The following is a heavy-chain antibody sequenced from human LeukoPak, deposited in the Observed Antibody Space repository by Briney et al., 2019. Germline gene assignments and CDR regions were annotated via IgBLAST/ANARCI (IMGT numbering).Heavy chain of an antibody. V-gene: IGHV4-31*03. CDR2: IYYSGST. CDR1: GRPISSGGYY. D-gene: IGHD6-13*01. J-gene: IGHJ4*02. Sequence: SEPLSLTCTVSGRPISSGGYYWSWIRQHPGEGLEWFGYIYYSGSTNYYASLKRRVTISVDTTKNQFSLKLSSVTAADTAVYYCARLSRGAAAGYDYWGQGTLVTVSS. CDR3: ARLSRGAAAGYDY.